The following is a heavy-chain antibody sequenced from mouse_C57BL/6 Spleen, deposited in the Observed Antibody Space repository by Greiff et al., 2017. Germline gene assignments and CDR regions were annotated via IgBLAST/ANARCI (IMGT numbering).Heavy chain of an antibody. CDR1: GYTFTSYT. V-gene: IGHV1-4*01. D-gene: IGHD5-2*01. CDR2: INPSSGYT. Sequence: QVQLQQPGAELARPGASVKLSCKASGYTFTSYTMHWVKQRPGQGLEWIGYINPSSGYTKYNQKFKDKATLTADKYSSPAYMQLSSLTSEDSAVXYYASEYSRVSDFDYWGQGTTLTVSS. J-gene: IGHJ2*01. CDR3: ASEYSRVSDFDY.